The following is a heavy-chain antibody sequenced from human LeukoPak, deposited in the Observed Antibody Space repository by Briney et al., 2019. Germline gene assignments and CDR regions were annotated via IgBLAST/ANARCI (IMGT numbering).Heavy chain of an antibody. D-gene: IGHD1-26*01. V-gene: IGHV3-74*01. Sequence: GGSLRLSCAASGFTFSSYWMHWVRQAPGKGLVWVSRIKGDGSTATYADSVKGRFIISRDNAKNTVYLQMNSLRAEDTAVYYCASIGSGTYSDAFDIWGQGTMVTVSS. J-gene: IGHJ3*02. CDR3: ASIGSGTYSDAFDI. CDR2: IKGDGSTA. CDR1: GFTFSSYW.